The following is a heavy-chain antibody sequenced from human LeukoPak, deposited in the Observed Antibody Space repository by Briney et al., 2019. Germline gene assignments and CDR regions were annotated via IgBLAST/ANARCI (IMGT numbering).Heavy chain of an antibody. CDR1: GFTFSSYG. V-gene: IGHV3-30*03. Sequence: GGSLRLSCAASGFTFSSYGMHWVRQAPGKGLEWVAVISYDGSNKYYADSVKGRFTISRDNSKNTLYLQMNSLRAEDTAVYYCARDGYSYYFDYWGQGTLVTVSS. CDR3: ARDGYSYYFDY. CDR2: ISYDGSNK. J-gene: IGHJ4*02. D-gene: IGHD5-18*01.